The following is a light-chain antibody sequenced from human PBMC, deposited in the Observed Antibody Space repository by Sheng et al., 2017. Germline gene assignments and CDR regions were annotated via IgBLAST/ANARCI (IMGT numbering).Light chain of an antibody. CDR1: QSVSSY. CDR3: QHYGDSPGT. CDR2: DAS. Sequence: EIVLTQSPATLSLSPGERATLSCRASQSVSSYLAWYQQKPGQAPRLLIYDASNRATGIPDRFSGSGSGTDFSLTISRLEPEDFAMYYCQHYGDSPGTFGQGTKVGI. J-gene: IGKJ1*01. V-gene: IGKV3-20*01.